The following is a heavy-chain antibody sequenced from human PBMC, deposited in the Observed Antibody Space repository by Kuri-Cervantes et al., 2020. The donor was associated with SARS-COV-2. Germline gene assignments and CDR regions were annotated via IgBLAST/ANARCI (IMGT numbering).Heavy chain of an antibody. CDR2: IYYSGST. V-gene: IGHV4-59*01. D-gene: IGHD7-27*01. CDR3: ARDFSGRLTGDHYYYYYMDV. Sequence: SETLSLTCTVSGGSISSYYWSWIRQPPGKGLEWIGYIYYSGSTNYNPSLKSRVTISVDTSKNQFSLKLSSVTAADTVVYYCARDFSGRLTGDHYYYYYMDVWGKGTTVTVSS. J-gene: IGHJ6*03. CDR1: GGSISSYY.